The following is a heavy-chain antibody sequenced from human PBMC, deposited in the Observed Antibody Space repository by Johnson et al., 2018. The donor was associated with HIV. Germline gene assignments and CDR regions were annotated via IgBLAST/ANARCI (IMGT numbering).Heavy chain of an antibody. J-gene: IGHJ3*02. Sequence: VQLVESGGGVVRPGRSLRLSCAASGFTFGDYAMHWVRQVPGKGLEWVSGISWASENIAYADSVKGRFTISRDNAKNSLYLQMNSQRPEDTALYFCANGGNTAASACEIWGQGTMVTVSS. D-gene: IGHD1-14*01. CDR1: GFTFGDYA. CDR3: ANGGNTAASACEI. V-gene: IGHV3-9*01. CDR2: ISWASENI.